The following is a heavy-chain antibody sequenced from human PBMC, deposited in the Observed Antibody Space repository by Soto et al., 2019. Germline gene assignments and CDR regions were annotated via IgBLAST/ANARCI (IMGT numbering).Heavy chain of an antibody. J-gene: IGHJ6*01. CDR2: IYSGGST. V-gene: IGHV3-53*01. CDR1: GFTVSSNY. D-gene: IGHD1-26*01. Sequence: GGSLRLSCAASGFTVSSNYMSWVRQAPGKGLEWVSVIYSGGSTYYADSVKGRFTISRDNSKNTLYLQMNSLRAEDTAVYYCAKDIIVGATDKTYYSYGMDVWVQGPTVTVSS. CDR3: AKDIIVGATDKTYYSYGMDV.